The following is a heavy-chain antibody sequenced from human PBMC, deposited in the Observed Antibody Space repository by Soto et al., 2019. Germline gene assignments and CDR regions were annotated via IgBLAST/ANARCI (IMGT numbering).Heavy chain of an antibody. J-gene: IGHJ4*02. CDR2: IYYSGST. D-gene: IGHD3-22*01. Sequence: SETLSLTCTVSGGSISSGDYYWSWIRQPPGKGLEWIGYIYYSGSTYYNPSLKSRGTISVDTSKNQFSLKLSSVTAADTAVYYCARDAYDYYDSSGSSAYDYWGQGTLVTVSS. CDR1: GGSISSGDYY. V-gene: IGHV4-30-4*01. CDR3: ARDAYDYYDSSGSSAYDY.